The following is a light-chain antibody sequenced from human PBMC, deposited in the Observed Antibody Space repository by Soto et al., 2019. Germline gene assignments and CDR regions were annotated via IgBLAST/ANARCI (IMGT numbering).Light chain of an antibody. Sequence: QSVLTQPPSVSGAPGQRVTISCTGSSSNIGAGYDVHWYQQLPGTAPKLLIYDDTNRPSGVPDRFSGSKSGTSASLAISGLRSEDEADYYCAAWDDSLSGHYVFGTGTKV. CDR1: SSNIGAGYD. V-gene: IGLV1-40*01. CDR2: DDT. J-gene: IGLJ1*01. CDR3: AAWDDSLSGHYV.